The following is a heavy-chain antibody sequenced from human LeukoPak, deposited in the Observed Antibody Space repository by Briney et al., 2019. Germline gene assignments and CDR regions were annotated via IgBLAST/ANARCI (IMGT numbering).Heavy chain of an antibody. V-gene: IGHV3-30*02. CDR3: AKDQSGTYYTFDY. CDR2: IRYDGSNK. CDR1: GFTFSSYG. D-gene: IGHD1-26*01. J-gene: IGHJ4*02. Sequence: GGSLRPSCAASGFTFSSYGMHWVREAPGEGLEWVAFIRYDGSNKSYADSVKGRFTISRDNSKNTLYLQMNSLRAEDTAVYYCAKDQSGTYYTFDYWGQGTLVTVSS.